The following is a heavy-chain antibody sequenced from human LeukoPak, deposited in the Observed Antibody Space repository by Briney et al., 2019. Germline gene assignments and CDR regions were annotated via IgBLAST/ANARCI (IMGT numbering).Heavy chain of an antibody. Sequence: SETLSLTCTVSGGSISRYYWSWIRQPPGKGPEWIGYSDKSGSTNYNPSLKSRVTISVDTSTNQFSLRLSSVTAADTAVYYCAADRNNRSWYYYWGQGILVTVSS. CDR1: GGSISRYY. D-gene: IGHD2/OR15-2a*01. J-gene: IGHJ4*02. V-gene: IGHV4-59*08. CDR2: SDKSGST. CDR3: AADRNNRSWYYY.